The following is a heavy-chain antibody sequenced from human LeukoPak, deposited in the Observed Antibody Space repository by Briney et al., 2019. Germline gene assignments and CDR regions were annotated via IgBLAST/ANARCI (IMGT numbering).Heavy chain of an antibody. CDR2: ISAYNGNT. CDR3: ARAQGARRFLEWLTHDY. D-gene: IGHD3-3*01. Sequence: GASVKVSCKASGYTFTSYGISWVRQAPGQGLEWMGWISAYNGNTNYAQKLQGRVTMTTDTSTSTAYMELRSLRSDDTAVYYCARAQGARRFLEWLTHDYWGQGTLVTVSS. V-gene: IGHV1-18*01. J-gene: IGHJ4*02. CDR1: GYTFTSYG.